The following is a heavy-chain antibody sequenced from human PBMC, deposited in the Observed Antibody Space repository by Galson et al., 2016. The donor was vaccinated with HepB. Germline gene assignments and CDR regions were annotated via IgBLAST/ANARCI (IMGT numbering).Heavy chain of an antibody. D-gene: IGHD6-25*01. CDR1: GFIVSDYW. Sequence: SLRLSCAASGFIVSDYWVHWVRKPPGTGLVWVSRISPDGTSTAHADSRKGRFTISRDNAKNTLYLQMNSLRAEDTAVYFCAAHKRQRVSDYEDYWGQGILVSVSS. J-gene: IGHJ4*02. CDR2: ISPDGTST. V-gene: IGHV3-74*01. CDR3: AAHKRQRVSDYEDY.